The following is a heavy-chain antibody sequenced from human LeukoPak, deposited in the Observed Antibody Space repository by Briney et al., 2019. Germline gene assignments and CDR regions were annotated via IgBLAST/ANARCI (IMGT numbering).Heavy chain of an antibody. J-gene: IGHJ4*02. D-gene: IGHD2-2*01. Sequence: GRSLRLSRAASGFTFSSYAMHWVRQAPGKGLEWVAVISYDGSNKYYADSVKGRFTISRDNSKNTLYLQMNSLRAEDTAVYYCARDRGAIAYFDYWGQGTLVTVSS. CDR3: ARDRGAIAYFDY. CDR1: GFTFSSYA. V-gene: IGHV3-30-3*01. CDR2: ISYDGSNK.